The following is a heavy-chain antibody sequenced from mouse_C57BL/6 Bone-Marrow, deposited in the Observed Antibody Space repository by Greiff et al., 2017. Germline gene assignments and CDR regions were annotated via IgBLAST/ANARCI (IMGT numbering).Heavy chain of an antibody. CDR1: GYAFRSSW. D-gene: IGHD2-2*01. CDR2: IYPGDGDT. V-gene: IGHV1-82*01. Sequence: QVQLQQSGPELVKPGASVKISCKASGYAFRSSWMNWVKQRPGKGLEWIGRIYPGDGDTNYNGKFKGKATLTADKSSSTAYMQLSSLTSEDSAVYFCASYGYLYAMDYWGQGTSVTVSS. J-gene: IGHJ4*01. CDR3: ASYGYLYAMDY.